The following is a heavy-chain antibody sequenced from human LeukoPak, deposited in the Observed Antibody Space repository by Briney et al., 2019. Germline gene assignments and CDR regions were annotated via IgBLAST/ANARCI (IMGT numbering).Heavy chain of an antibody. V-gene: IGHV4-38-2*02. CDR2: IYHSGST. CDR3: ARASVWETAFYYYGSGSPHYFDY. D-gene: IGHD3-10*01. CDR1: GYSISSGYY. J-gene: IGHJ4*02. Sequence: PSETLSLTCTVSGYSISSGYYWGWIRQPPGKGLEWIGSIYHSGSTYYNPSLKSRVTISVDTSKNQFSLKLSSVTAADTAVYYCARASVWETAFYYYGSGSPHYFDYWGQGTLVTVSS.